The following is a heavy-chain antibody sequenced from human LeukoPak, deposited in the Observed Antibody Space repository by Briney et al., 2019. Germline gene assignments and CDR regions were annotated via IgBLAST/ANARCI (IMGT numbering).Heavy chain of an antibody. J-gene: IGHJ4*02. V-gene: IGHV3-11*04. CDR3: ARSAQWELPDY. Sequence: GGSLRLSCAASGFTFSDYYMSWIRQAPGKGREWISYISSSGSSIQYADSGRGRFTNSRDTAKTSMYMQMNSVRAEDPSVYYCARSAQWELPDYWGQGTLVTVSS. CDR2: ISSSGSSI. D-gene: IGHD1-26*01. CDR1: GFTFSDYY.